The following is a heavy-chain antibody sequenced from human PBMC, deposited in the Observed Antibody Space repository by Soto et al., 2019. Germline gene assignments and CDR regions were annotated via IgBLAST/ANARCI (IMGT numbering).Heavy chain of an antibody. V-gene: IGHV3-11*01. Sequence: GGSLRLSCAASGFTFSAYYMSWLRQAPGKGLEWVSYISSSGSTIYYADSVKGRFTISRDNAKNSLYLQMNSLRAEDTAVYYCARGVGYCSGGSCADAFDIWGQGTMVTVSS. CDR3: ARGVGYCSGGSCADAFDI. J-gene: IGHJ3*02. D-gene: IGHD2-15*01. CDR1: GFTFSAYY. CDR2: ISSSGSTI.